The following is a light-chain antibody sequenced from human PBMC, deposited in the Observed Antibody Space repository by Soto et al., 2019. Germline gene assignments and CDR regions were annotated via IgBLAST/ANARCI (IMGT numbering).Light chain of an antibody. J-gene: IGLJ2*01. Sequence: QSVLTQPPSVSGSPGQSVTISCIGSSSDVGTYDRVSWYQAPPGTAPKLIIYEVHYRPSGVPDRFSGSKSGNTASLMISGLQAEDEADYYCSSYAASTTLLFGGGTQLTVL. CDR2: EVH. CDR3: SSYAASTTLL. V-gene: IGLV2-18*02. CDR1: SSDVGTYDR.